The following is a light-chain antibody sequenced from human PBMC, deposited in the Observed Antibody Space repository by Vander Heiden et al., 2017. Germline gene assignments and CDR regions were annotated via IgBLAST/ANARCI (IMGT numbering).Light chain of an antibody. Sequence: QSALTQPASVSGSPGQSITISCTGVSSDVGSYNFVSCYQQHPAKAPKLMIYESNKRPSGISNRFSGSKSGNTASLTISGLQAEDEAEYYCFSYTGSRTVVFGGGTKLTVL. CDR2: ESN. CDR3: FSYTGSRTVV. V-gene: IGLV2-23*01. J-gene: IGLJ3*02. CDR1: SSDVGSYNF.